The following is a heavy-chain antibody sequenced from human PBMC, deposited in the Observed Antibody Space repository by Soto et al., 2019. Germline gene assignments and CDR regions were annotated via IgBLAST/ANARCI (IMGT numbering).Heavy chain of an antibody. CDR1: GYTFTSYG. D-gene: IGHD3-3*01. CDR2: ISAYNGNT. V-gene: IGHV1-18*01. J-gene: IGHJ6*03. CDR3: ARGMSDYYYYYMDV. Sequence: ASVKVSCKASGYTFTSYGISWVRQAPGQGLEWMGCISAYNGNTNYAQKLQGRVTMTTDTSTSTAYMELRSLRSDDTAVYYCARGMSDYYYYYMDVWGKGTTVTVSS.